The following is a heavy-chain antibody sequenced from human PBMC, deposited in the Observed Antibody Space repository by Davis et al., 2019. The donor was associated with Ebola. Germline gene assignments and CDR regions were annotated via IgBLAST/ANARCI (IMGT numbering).Heavy chain of an antibody. CDR2: IYSGGST. Sequence: GESLKISCAASGFTVSSNYMTWVRQAPGKGLEWVSVIYSGGSTYYLDSVKGRFTISRDNSKNTLYLQMNSLRAEDTAVYYCARLVAASRWWYSDYWGQGTLVTVSS. CDR1: GFTVSSNY. D-gene: IGHD2-15*01. J-gene: IGHJ4*02. V-gene: IGHV3-53*01. CDR3: ARLVAASRWWYSDY.